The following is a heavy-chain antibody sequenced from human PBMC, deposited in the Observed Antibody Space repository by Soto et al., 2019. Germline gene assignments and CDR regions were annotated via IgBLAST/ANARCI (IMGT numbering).Heavy chain of an antibody. CDR3: AKERSGKVDY. V-gene: IGHV3-23*01. D-gene: IGHD3-10*01. J-gene: IGHJ4*02. CDR2: ISGSGSNT. CDR1: GFTFRDYA. Sequence: PGGSLRLSCAASGFTFRDYAMSWVRQAPGKGLEWVSTISGSGSNTYYANSEKGRFTISRDHSKNTLSLQMNSLRGEDTAVYYCAKERSGKVDYWGQGTLVTVSS.